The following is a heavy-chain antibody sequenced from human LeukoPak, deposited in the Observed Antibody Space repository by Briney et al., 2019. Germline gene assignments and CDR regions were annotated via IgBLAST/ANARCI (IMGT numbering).Heavy chain of an antibody. CDR3: AHGMDV. CDR2: ISYDGSNK. CDR1: GLTFSSYA. V-gene: IGHV3-30-3*01. J-gene: IGHJ6*02. Sequence: GGSLRLSCAASGLTFSSYAMHWIRQAPGKGLEWVAVISYDGSNKYYADSVKGRFTISRDNSKNTLYLQMNSLRAEDTAVYYCAHGMDVWGQGTTVTVSS.